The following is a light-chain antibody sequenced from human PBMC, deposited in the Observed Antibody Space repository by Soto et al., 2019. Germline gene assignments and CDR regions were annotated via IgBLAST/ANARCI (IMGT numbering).Light chain of an antibody. J-gene: IGLJ2*01. CDR1: SSNIGSNI. CDR3: AAWDDSLNGVV. Sequence: QSVLTQPPSASGTPGQRVTISCSGSSSNIGSNIVNWYQQLPGTAPKLLIYSNNQRPSGVPDRFSGSKSGTSASLAISGLQSEDEDDYYCAAWDDSLNGVVFGGGTTLTVL. CDR2: SNN. V-gene: IGLV1-44*01.